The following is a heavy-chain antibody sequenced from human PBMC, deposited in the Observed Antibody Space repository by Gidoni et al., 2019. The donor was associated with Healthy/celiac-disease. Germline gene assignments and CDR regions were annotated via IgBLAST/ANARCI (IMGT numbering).Heavy chain of an antibody. V-gene: IGHV4-39*07. CDR1: GGSISSSSYY. CDR2: IYYSGST. J-gene: IGHJ4*02. CDR3: ALSVVVTAIYYFDY. Sequence: QLQLQESGPGLVKPSETLSLTCTVSGGSISSSSYYWGWIRQPPGKGLEWIGSIYYSGSTYYNPSLKSRVTISVDTSKNQFSLKLSSVTAADTAVYYCALSVVVTAIYYFDYWGQGTLVTVSS. D-gene: IGHD2-21*02.